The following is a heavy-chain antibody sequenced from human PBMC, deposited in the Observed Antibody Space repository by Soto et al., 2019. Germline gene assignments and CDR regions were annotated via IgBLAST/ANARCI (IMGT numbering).Heavy chain of an antibody. CDR1: GYTFTSYG. D-gene: IGHD5-18*01. Sequence: ASVKVSCKASGYTFTSYGISWVRQAPGQGLEWMGWISAYNGNTNYAQKLQGRVTMTTDTSTSTAYMELRSLRSDDTAVYYCARVKYSPPYDYDGMDVWGQGTTVTVSS. CDR2: ISAYNGNT. V-gene: IGHV1-18*01. CDR3: ARVKYSPPYDYDGMDV. J-gene: IGHJ6*02.